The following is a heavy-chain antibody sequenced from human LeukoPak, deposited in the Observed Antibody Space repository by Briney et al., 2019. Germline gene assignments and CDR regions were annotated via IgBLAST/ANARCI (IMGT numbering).Heavy chain of an antibody. CDR2: LNPSTGGT. D-gene: IGHD1-1*01. V-gene: IGHV1-2*02. J-gene: IGHJ4*02. Sequence: GASVKVSCKASGYIFTNYYIHWVRQAPGQGLEWMGWLNPSTGGTDFAQKFQGRVTLTRDTSLTTAYMDLTSLSSDDTAVYYCARSERVKGIFDIWGQGTLVIVSS. CDR1: GYIFTNYY. CDR3: ARSERVKGIFDI.